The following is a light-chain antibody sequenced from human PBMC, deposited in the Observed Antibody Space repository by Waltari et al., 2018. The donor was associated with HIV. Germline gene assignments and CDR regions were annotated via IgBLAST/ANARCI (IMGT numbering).Light chain of an antibody. CDR1: QSVSSSY. CDR2: GAS. Sequence: EIVLTQSPGTLSLSPGERATLSCRASQSVSSSYLAWYQQKPGQAPRLLIYGASSRATGMPDRFSGSGSGTDFTLTISRLEPEDFAVYYCQQYGNSQAFGQGTKVEIK. CDR3: QQYGNSQA. V-gene: IGKV3-20*01. J-gene: IGKJ1*01.